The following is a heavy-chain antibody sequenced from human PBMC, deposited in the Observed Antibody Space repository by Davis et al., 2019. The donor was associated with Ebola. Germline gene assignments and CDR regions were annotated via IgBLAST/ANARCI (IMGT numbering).Heavy chain of an antibody. Sequence: SVKVSCKASGGTFSSYAISWVRQAPGQGLEWMGGIIPIFGTANYAQKFQGRVTITADKSTSTAYMELSSLRSEDTAVYYCASSITMIVVVIGYYGMDVWGQGTTVTVSS. CDR3: ASSITMIVVVIGYYGMDV. D-gene: IGHD3-22*01. V-gene: IGHV1-69*06. CDR2: IIPIFGTA. J-gene: IGHJ6*02. CDR1: GGTFSSYA.